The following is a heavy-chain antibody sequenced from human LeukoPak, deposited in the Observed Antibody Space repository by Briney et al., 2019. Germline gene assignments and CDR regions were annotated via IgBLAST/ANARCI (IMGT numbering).Heavy chain of an antibody. CDR2: IDSSGTT. V-gene: IGHV4-61*09. D-gene: IGHD3-10*01. CDR3: ARDAKYYYGSRTFFFYEH. Sequence: SETLSLTCTASGGSISSGSYYWSWIRQPAGRGLEWIGHIDSSGTTNYNPSLKSRVTMSTDPSKNQFSLKLSSVTAADTAIYYCARDAKYYYGSRTFFFYEHWGQGTLLSVSS. J-gene: IGHJ4*02. CDR1: GGSISSGSYY.